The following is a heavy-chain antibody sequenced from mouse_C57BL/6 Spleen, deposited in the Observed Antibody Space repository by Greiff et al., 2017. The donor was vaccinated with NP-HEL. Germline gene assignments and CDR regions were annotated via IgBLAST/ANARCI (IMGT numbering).Heavy chain of an antibody. CDR3: ARSTMVPYYAMDY. CDR2: IYPGSGST. J-gene: IGHJ4*01. D-gene: IGHD2-1*01. V-gene: IGHV1-55*01. CDR1: GYTFTSYW. Sequence: VQLQQPGAELVKPGASVKMSCKASGYTFTSYWITWVKQRPGQGLEWIGDIYPGSGSTNYNEKFKSKATLTVDTSSSTAYMQLSSLTSEDSAVYYCARSTMVPYYAMDYWGQGTSVTVSS.